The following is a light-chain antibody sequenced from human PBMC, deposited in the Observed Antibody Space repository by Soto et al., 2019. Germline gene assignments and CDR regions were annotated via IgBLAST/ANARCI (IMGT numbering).Light chain of an antibody. CDR1: QSVSSN. V-gene: IGKV3-15*01. J-gene: IGKJ1*01. CDR2: GAS. Sequence: EMVMTQSPATLSVSPCERATLSSRASQSVSSNLAWYQQKPGQAPRLLIYGASTRATGIPVRFSGSASGTEFTLTISSLQSEDFTVYYCQQYNKWPLTFGQGTKVDIK. CDR3: QQYNKWPLT.